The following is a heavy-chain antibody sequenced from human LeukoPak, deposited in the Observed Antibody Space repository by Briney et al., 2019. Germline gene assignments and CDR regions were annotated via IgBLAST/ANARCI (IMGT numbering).Heavy chain of an antibody. CDR1: GGSISSYYW. D-gene: IGHD6-19*01. V-gene: IGHV2-5*08. Sequence: TLSLTCTVSGGSISSYYWSWIRQPPGKGLEWLALIYWDDDKRYSPSLKSRLTITKDTSKNQVVLTMTNMDPVDTATYYCAHSPSPVSSGWYDRDYFDYWGQGTLVTVSS. J-gene: IGHJ4*02. CDR3: AHSPSPVSSGWYDRDYFDY. CDR2: IYWDDDK.